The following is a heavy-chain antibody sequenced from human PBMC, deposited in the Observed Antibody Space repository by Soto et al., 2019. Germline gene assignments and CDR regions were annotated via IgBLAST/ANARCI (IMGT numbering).Heavy chain of an antibody. J-gene: IGHJ6*02. V-gene: IGHV3-30-3*01. Sequence: GGSLILSCAASGFSFRFYAMHWVRQSPGKGLEWVAVTSSDGSKKYYADSVQGRFTISRDNSKNTLYLQMNSLRAEDTALYYCAREVVAPADYYYGLDLWGQGTTVTVSS. CDR1: GFSFRFYA. CDR3: AREVVAPADYYYGLDL. D-gene: IGHD3-22*01. CDR2: TSSDGSKK.